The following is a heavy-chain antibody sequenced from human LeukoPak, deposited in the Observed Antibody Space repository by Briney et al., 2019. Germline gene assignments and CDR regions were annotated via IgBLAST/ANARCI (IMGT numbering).Heavy chain of an antibody. J-gene: IGHJ3*02. D-gene: IGHD2-8*01. CDR1: GYRFTSYW. CDR2: IDPSDSYT. V-gene: IGHV5-10-1*01. CDR3: ARHQLLGPCFKGVCSDAFDI. Sequence: GESLKISCKGSGYRFTSYWISWVRQMPGRGLEWMGRIDPSDSYTNYSPSFQGHLTISADKSISTAYLQWSSLKASDTAMYYCARHQLLGPCFKGVCSDAFDIWGQGTMVTVSS.